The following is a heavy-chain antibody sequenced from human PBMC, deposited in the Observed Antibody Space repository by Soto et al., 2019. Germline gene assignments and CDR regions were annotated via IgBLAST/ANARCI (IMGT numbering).Heavy chain of an antibody. J-gene: IGHJ6*02. CDR2: ISGYNGNT. CDR1: GYTFTNYG. Sequence: QVQVVQSGDEVKKPGASVKVSRKASGYTFTNYGFSWVRQAPGQGLEWMGWISGYNGNTKYAEKFQGRVTMTTDTSTSTADMEVRRLRSDDTAVYYCAREGQAPSYDYGMDVWGQGTAVTVSS. CDR3: AREGQAPSYDYGMDV. V-gene: IGHV1-18*01.